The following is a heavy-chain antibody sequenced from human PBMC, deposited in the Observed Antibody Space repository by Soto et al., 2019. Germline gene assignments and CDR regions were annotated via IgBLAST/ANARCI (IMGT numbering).Heavy chain of an antibody. J-gene: IGHJ4*02. CDR2: IYYSGST. V-gene: IGHV4-59*01. D-gene: IGHD3-16*01. CDR3: GRGGGPRPTSDY. CDR1: GGSISSYY. Sequence: PSETLSLTCTVSGGSISSYYWSWIRQPPGKGLEWIGYIYYSGSTNYNPSLKSRVTISVDTSKNQFSLKLSSVTAADTAVYYCGRGGGPRPTSDYWCQGTLVTVSS.